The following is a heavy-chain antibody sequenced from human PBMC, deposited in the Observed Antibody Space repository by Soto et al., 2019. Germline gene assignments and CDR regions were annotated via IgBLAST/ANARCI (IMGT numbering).Heavy chain of an antibody. CDR1: GASISSFY. Sequence: LETLSLTCTVSGASISSFYWSWIRQPPGKGLEWIGYIFHSGSTNYNPSLKSRAIISVDTSKNLFSLNLSSVTAADTALYSYARDQNGSPHFAYWGQGPPGPVSP. CDR2: IFHSGST. J-gene: IGHJ4*02. D-gene: IGHD1-26*01. CDR3: ARDQNGSPHFAY. V-gene: IGHV4-59*01.